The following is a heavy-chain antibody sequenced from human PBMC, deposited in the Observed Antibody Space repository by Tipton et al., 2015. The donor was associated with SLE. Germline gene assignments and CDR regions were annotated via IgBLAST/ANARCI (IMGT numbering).Heavy chain of an antibody. CDR1: GFTFSSYG. J-gene: IGHJ5*02. D-gene: IGHD3-22*01. CDR2: ISYDGSNK. Sequence: SLRLSCAASGFTFSSYGMHWVRQAPGKGLEWVAVISYDGSNKYYADSVKGRFTISRDNSKNTLYLQMNSLRAEDTAVYYCAGSGYDNWFDPWGQGTLVTVSS. V-gene: IGHV3-30*03. CDR3: AGSGYDNWFDP.